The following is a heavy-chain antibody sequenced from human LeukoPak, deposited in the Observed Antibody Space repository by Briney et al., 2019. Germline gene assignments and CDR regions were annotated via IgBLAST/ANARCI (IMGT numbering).Heavy chain of an antibody. D-gene: IGHD4-11*01. Sequence: GGSLRLSCAASGFTFSNYNMNWVRQAPGKGLEWVSSISSSSSAYTYYADSVRGRFTISRDNAKNSLYLQMNSLRAEDTAVYYCARDLVPYSNSYYFDYWGQGTLSPSPQ. CDR3: ARDLVPYSNSYYFDY. CDR1: GFTFSNYN. V-gene: IGHV3-21*01. CDR2: ISSSSSAYT. J-gene: IGHJ4*02.